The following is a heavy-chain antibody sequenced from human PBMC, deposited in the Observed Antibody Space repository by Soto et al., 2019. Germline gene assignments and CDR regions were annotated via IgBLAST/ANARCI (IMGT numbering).Heavy chain of an antibody. J-gene: IGHJ4*02. V-gene: IGHV3-23*01. CDR2: ITDTGGDT. CDR1: GFTFGSRA. Sequence: GGSLRLSCVASGFTFGSRAMSWVRQAPGEGLEWVSTITDTGGDTKYADSVRGRFTISRDNAKNSLYLQMNSLRAEDTAVYYCARDFSVHYYDSSGYYFDYWGQGTLVTVSS. D-gene: IGHD3-22*01. CDR3: ARDFSVHYYDSSGYYFDY.